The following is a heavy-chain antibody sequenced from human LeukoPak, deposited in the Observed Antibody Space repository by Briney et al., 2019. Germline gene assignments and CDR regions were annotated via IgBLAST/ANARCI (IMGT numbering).Heavy chain of an antibody. J-gene: IGHJ4*02. CDR1: GGSISSYY. V-gene: IGHV4-59*01. Sequence: PSETLSFTCTVSGGSISSYYWSWIRQPPGKGLEWIGYVYYSGGTNYNPSLKSRVTISVDTSKNQFSLKLSSVTAADTAVYYCARGDYYDSSGYFDYWGQGTLVTVSS. CDR2: VYYSGGT. D-gene: IGHD3-22*01. CDR3: ARGDYYDSSGYFDY.